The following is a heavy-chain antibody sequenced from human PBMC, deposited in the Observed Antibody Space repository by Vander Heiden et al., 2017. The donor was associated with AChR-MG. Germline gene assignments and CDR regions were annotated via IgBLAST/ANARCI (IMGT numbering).Heavy chain of an antibody. Sequence: EGQLVASGGGLVQPGGSLRLPCAASGYTFSSHWMSWVRQAPGKGLEWVANVKEDGSEKYYVDSVKGRFTISRDNAKNSLYLQMNSLRAEDTAVYYCASDSGTRAFDIWGQGTMVTVSS. J-gene: IGHJ3*02. CDR3: ASDSGTRAFDI. CDR2: VKEDGSEK. D-gene: IGHD6-19*01. CDR1: GYTFSSHW. V-gene: IGHV3-7*01.